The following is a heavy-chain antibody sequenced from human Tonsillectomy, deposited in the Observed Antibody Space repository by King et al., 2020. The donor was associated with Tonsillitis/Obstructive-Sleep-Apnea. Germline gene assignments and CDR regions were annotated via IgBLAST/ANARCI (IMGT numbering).Heavy chain of an antibody. CDR2: ISDSGGSA. V-gene: IGHV3-23*04. D-gene: IGHD4-23*01. Sequence: VQLVESGGGSVQSGGSLRLSCAASGFTFNNHAMSWVRQAPGKGLEWVSVISDSGGSAYYADSVKGRFTISRDNSKNTLYLQMNSLRAADTAVYYCAKLYGGNSGSHFDYWGQGTLVTVSS. CDR1: GFTFNNHA. J-gene: IGHJ4*02. CDR3: AKLYGGNSGSHFDY.